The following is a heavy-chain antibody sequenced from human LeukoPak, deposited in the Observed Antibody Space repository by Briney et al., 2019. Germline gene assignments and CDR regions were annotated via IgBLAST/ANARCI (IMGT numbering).Heavy chain of an antibody. CDR2: FDPEDGET. CDR3: ATSPYYDSTETPAD. J-gene: IGHJ4*02. Sequence: AASVKVSCKVSGYTLTELSMHWVRQAPGKGLEWMGGFDPEDGETICAQKFQGRVTMTEDTSTDTAYMELSSLRSEDTAVYYCATSPYYDSTETPADWGQGTLVTVSS. CDR1: GYTLTELS. V-gene: IGHV1-24*01. D-gene: IGHD3-22*01.